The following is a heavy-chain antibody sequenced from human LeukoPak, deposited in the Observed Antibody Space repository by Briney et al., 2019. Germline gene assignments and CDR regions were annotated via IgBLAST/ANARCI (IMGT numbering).Heavy chain of an antibody. D-gene: IGHD2-21*02. Sequence: PGGSLRPSCAASGFTFNSYAIHWVRQAPGKGLEYVSAISSNGDGTYYANSVKGRFTISRDNSKNTLYLQMGSLRAEDMAVYYCARGKGIYCGGDCSALDYWGQGTLVTVSS. CDR3: ARGKGIYCGGDCSALDY. J-gene: IGHJ4*02. CDR2: ISSNGDGT. V-gene: IGHV3-64*01. CDR1: GFTFNSYA.